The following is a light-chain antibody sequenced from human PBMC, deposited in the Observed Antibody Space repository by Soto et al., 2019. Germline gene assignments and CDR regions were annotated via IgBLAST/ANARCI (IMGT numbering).Light chain of an antibody. CDR3: HQYNNWPGT. CDR1: QSVSNN. Sequence: EIVMTQSPATLSVSPGERATLSCRASQSVSNNLAWYQQKPGQAPRLLISGASTRATGIPARFSGSGSGADFTLTISSLQSEDLAVYYCHQYNNWPGTFGQGTKVEI. J-gene: IGKJ1*01. CDR2: GAS. V-gene: IGKV3-15*01.